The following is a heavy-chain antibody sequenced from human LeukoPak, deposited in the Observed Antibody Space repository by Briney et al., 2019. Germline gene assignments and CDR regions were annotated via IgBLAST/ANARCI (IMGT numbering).Heavy chain of an antibody. CDR1: GFTFSTYW. CDR3: ARDWNGSGSPNDF. D-gene: IGHD3-10*01. Sequence: GGSLRLSCAVSGFTFSTYWMSWVRQAPGKGLEWVANIKTDGSEKYYVDSVTGRFTISRDNAKNSLYLQMNSLRAEDTAVYYCARDWNGSGSPNDFWGQGTLVTVSS. J-gene: IGHJ4*02. CDR2: IKTDGSEK. V-gene: IGHV3-7*01.